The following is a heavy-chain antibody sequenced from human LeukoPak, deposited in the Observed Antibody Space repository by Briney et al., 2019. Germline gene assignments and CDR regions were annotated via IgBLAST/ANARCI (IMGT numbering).Heavy chain of an antibody. CDR1: GYSISSGYY. D-gene: IGHD3-10*01. V-gene: IGHV4-61*01. J-gene: IGHJ4*02. CDR3: ARDVMDRGGSIFDF. CDR2: IYYSGNT. Sequence: SETLSLTCTVSGYSISSGYYWGWIRQPPGKGLEWIGYIYYSGNTKYNPSLKSRVTISIDTSKNQFSLKLSSVTAADTAVYYCARDVMDRGGSIFDFWGQGTLVTVSS.